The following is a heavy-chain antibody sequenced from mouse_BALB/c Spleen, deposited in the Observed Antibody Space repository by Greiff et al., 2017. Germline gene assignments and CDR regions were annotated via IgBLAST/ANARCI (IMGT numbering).Heavy chain of an antibody. V-gene: IGHV1-66*01. CDR2: IFPGSGNT. D-gene: IGHD1-2*01. Sequence: QVQLKQSGPELVKPGASVKISCKASGYSFTSYYIHWVKQRPGQGLEWIGWIFPGSGNTKYNEKFKGKATLTADTSSSTAYMQLSSLTSEDSAVYFCARGGTTATPYFDVWGAGTTVTVSS. J-gene: IGHJ1*01. CDR3: ARGGTTATPYFDV. CDR1: GYSFTSYY.